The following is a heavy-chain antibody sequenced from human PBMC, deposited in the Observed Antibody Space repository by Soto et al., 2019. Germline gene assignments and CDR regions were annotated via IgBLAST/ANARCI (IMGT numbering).Heavy chain of an antibody. J-gene: IGHJ4*02. D-gene: IGHD1-1*01. V-gene: IGHV3-74*01. CDR1: GFTFSSHW. CDR2: IGPSGSGT. CDR3: TRDNNLSYDY. Sequence: EVQLVESGGGLVQPGGSLRLSCAASGFTFSSHWMHWVRQAPGKGLVWVSHIGPSGSGTRDADSVQGRFTISRDHARNTLYLQMNSLRDEDTAVYYCTRDNNLSYDYWGQGILVTVSS.